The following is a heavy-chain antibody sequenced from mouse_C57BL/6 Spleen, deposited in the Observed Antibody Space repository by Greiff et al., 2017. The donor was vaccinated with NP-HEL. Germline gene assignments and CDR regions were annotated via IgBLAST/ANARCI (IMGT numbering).Heavy chain of an antibody. Sequence: EVKLMESGGGLVKPGGSLKLSCAASGFTFSDYGMHWVRQAPEKGLEWVAYISSGSSTIYYADTVKGRFTISRDNAKNTLFLQMTSLRSEDTAMYYCARLITTVVGYFDVWGTGTTVTVSS. CDR3: ARLITTVVGYFDV. J-gene: IGHJ1*03. CDR1: GFTFSDYG. D-gene: IGHD1-1*01. V-gene: IGHV5-17*01. CDR2: ISSGSSTI.